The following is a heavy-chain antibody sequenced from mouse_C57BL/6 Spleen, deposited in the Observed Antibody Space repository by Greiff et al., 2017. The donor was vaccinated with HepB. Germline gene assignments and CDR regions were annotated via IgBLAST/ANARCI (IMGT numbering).Heavy chain of an antibody. CDR3: ARDGSYCDY. CDR2: INYDGSST. V-gene: IGHV5-16*01. J-gene: IGHJ2*01. D-gene: IGHD1-1*02. CDR1: GFTFSDYY. Sequence: EVMLVESEGGLVQPGSSMKLSCTASGFTFSDYYMAWVRQVPEKGLEWVANINYDGSSTYYLDSLKSRFIISRDNAKNILYLQMSSLKSEDTATYYCARDGSYCDYWGQGTTLTVSS.